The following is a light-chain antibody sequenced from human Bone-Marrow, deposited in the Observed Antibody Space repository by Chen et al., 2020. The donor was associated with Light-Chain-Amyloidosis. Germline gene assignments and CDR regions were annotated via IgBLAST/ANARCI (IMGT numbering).Light chain of an antibody. CDR3: QVLDRSSDRPV. V-gene: IGLV3-21*02. CDR1: NIGSTN. J-gene: IGLJ3*02. Sequence: SYVLPQPSSVSVAPGQTATIACVGNNIGSTNVHWYQQTPRQAPLLVVYDDSDRPSGIPERWSGANSGNTATLTIIRVEAGDEADYYCQVLDRSSDRPVFGGGTKLTVL. CDR2: DDS.